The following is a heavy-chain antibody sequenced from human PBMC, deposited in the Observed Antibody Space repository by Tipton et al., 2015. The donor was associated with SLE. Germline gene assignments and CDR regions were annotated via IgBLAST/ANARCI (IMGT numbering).Heavy chain of an antibody. J-gene: IGHJ4*02. V-gene: IGHV4-39*07. CDR3: ASGEPPDY. CDR1: GGSISSSSYY. CDR2: INHSGST. Sequence: TLSLTCTVSGGSISSSSYYWGWIRQPPGKGLEWIGEINHSGSTNYNPSLKSRVTISVDTSKNQFSLKLSSVTAADTAVYYCASGEPPDYWGQGTLVTVSS.